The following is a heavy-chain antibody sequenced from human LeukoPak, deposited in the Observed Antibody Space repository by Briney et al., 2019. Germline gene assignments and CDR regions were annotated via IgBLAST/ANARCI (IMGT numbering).Heavy chain of an antibody. J-gene: IGHJ4*02. CDR2: ISYDGSNK. CDR3: ARVDYLYGGSIDY. CDR1: GFTFSSYG. D-gene: IGHD4/OR15-4a*01. Sequence: GGSLRLSCAASGFTFSSYGMHWVRQAPGKGLEWVAVISYDGSNKYYADSVKGRFTISRDNSKNTLYLQMNSLRAEDTAVYYCARVDYLYGGSIDYWGQGTLVTVSS. V-gene: IGHV3-30*03.